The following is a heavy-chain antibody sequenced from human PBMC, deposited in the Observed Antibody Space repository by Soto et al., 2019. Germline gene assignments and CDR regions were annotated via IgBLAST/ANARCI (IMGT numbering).Heavy chain of an antibody. CDR2: INPSGGST. D-gene: IGHD2-2*02. Sequence: ASVKVSCKASGYTFTSYYMHWVRQAPGQGLEWMGIINPSGGSTSYAQKFQGRVTMTRDTSTSTVYMELSSLRPEDTAVYYCARDLSSGIVVVPAAIAYYYYGMDVWGQGTTVTVSS. V-gene: IGHV1-46*01. CDR3: ARDLSSGIVVVPAAIAYYYYGMDV. J-gene: IGHJ6*02. CDR1: GYTFTSYY.